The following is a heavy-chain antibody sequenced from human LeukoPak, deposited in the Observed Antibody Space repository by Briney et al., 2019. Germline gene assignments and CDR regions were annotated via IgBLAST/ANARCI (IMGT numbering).Heavy chain of an antibody. Sequence: PGGSLRLSCAASGFTFSSYSMNWVRQAPGKGLEWVSYISSSSSTIYYADSVKGRFTISRDNAKNSLYLQMNSLGAEDTAVYYCARDPPTYYYDSSGYALDYWGQATLVTVSS. CDR3: ARDPPTYYYDSSGYALDY. J-gene: IGHJ4*02. V-gene: IGHV3-48*01. D-gene: IGHD3-22*01. CDR2: ISSSSSTI. CDR1: GFTFSSYS.